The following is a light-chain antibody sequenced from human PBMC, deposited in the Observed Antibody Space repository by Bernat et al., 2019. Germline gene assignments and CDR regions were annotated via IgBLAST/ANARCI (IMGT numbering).Light chain of an antibody. CDR3: QQTNSFPLP. V-gene: IGKV1-39*01. CDR1: QSISSY. J-gene: IGKJ4*01. CDR2: AAS. Sequence: DIQMTQSPSSLSASVGDRVTITCRASQSISSYLNWYQQKPGKAPKLLIYAASSLQSGVPSRFSGSGSGTDFTLTISSLQPEDFATYYCQQTNSFPLPFGGGTKVESK.